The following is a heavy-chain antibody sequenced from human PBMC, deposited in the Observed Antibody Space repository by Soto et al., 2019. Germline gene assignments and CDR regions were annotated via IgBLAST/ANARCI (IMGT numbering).Heavy chain of an antibody. CDR2: INPKSGGT. CDR3: ARGDSTDCSNGVCSFFYNHEMDV. CDR1: GYSFTDYH. Sequence: ASVKVSCKASGYSFTDYHIHWVRQAPGQGLEWLGRINPKSGGTSTAQKFQGWVTMTTDTYISTASMELTRLTSDDTAIYYCARGDSTDCSNGVCSFFYNHEMDVWGQGTTVTVSS. J-gene: IGHJ6*02. V-gene: IGHV1-2*04. D-gene: IGHD2-8*01.